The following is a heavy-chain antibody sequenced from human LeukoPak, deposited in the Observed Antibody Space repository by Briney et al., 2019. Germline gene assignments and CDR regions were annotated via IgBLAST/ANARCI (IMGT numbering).Heavy chain of an antibody. Sequence: SETLSLTCTVSGASISNYCWSWIRQTPEKGLEWMGHIHTSGESRYYPSLESRLTMSIDTSRNQLSLKLTSVTAADTAVHFCARLGSYHDFWGQGALVTVSS. CDR3: ARLGSYHDF. CDR2: IHTSGES. J-gene: IGHJ4*02. D-gene: IGHD1-26*01. CDR1: GASISNYC. V-gene: IGHV4-4*09.